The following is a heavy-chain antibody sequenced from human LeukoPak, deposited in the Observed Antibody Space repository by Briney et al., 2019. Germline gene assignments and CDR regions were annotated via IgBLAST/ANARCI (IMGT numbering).Heavy chain of an antibody. CDR2: MSPNSGNT. CDR1: GYTFTSYD. J-gene: IGHJ6*02. D-gene: IGHD2-2*01. CDR3: ASQAGGYCSSTSCYGGALYYYYGMDV. V-gene: IGHV1-8*01. Sequence: ASVKVSCKASGYTFTSYDINWVRQATGQGLEWMGWMSPNSGNTAYAQNFQGRVTMTRNTSISTAYMELSSLRSEDTAVYYCASQAGGYCSSTSCYGGALYYYYGMDVWGQGTTVTVTS.